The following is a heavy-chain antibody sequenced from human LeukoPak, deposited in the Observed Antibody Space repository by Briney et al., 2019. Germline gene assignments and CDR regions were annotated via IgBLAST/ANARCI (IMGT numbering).Heavy chain of an antibody. D-gene: IGHD2-2*01. Sequence: GGSLRLSCAASGFTFSSYEMNWVRQAPGKGLEWVSYISSSGSTIYYADSVKGRFTISRDNAKNSLYLQMNSLRAEDTAVYYCARDSDIVVVPAAMYYFDYWGQGTLVTVSS. CDR1: GFTFSSYE. CDR2: ISSSGSTI. V-gene: IGHV3-48*03. CDR3: ARDSDIVVVPAAMYYFDY. J-gene: IGHJ4*02.